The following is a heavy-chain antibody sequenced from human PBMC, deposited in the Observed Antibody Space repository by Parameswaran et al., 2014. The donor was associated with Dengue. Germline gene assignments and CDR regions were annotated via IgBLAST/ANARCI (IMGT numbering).Heavy chain of an antibody. D-gene: IGHD6-19*01. V-gene: IGHV4-59*13. CDR3: AREVDGSFDY. J-gene: IGHJ4*02. Sequence: WIRQPQEGLEWIGYIYYSGSTNYNPSLKSRVTISVDTSKNQFSLKLSSVTAADTAVYYCAREVDGSFDYWGQGNPGHRLL. CDR2: IYYSGST.